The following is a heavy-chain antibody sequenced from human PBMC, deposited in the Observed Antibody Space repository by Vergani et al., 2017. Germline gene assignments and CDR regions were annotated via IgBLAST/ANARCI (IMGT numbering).Heavy chain of an antibody. CDR3: ARRGRGYCSSSSCYIIDY. D-gene: IGHD2-2*02. CDR1: GYSFTSYW. J-gene: IGHJ4*02. V-gene: IGHV5-51*03. CDR2: IYPGDSDT. Sequence: EVQLVQSGAEVKKPGESLKISCKASGYSFTSYWIGWVRQRPGKGLEWMGIIYPGDSDTRNSPSFQGQVTISADKSISTAYLQWSSLKAADAAMYYCARRGRGYCSSSSCYIIDYWDQGPLVTVSS.